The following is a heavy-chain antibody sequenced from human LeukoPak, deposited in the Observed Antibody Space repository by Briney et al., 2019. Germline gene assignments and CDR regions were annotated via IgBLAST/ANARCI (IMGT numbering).Heavy chain of an antibody. D-gene: IGHD2-2*01. CDR2: IIPIFGTA. CDR3: ATRVVVVVPAADAGSYYDYMDV. CDR1: GGTFSSYA. Sequence: SVKVSCKASGGTFSSYAISWVRQAPGQGLEWMGRIIPIFGTAHYVQKLQGRVTITADESTSTAYIELSSLRSEATAVYFFATRVVVVVPAADAGSYYDYMDVWGKGTTVTVSS. J-gene: IGHJ6*03. V-gene: IGHV1-69*01.